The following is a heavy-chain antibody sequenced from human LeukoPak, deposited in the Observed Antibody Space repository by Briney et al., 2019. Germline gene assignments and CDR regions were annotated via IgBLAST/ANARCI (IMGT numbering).Heavy chain of an antibody. CDR3: ARDLLDDSSLVDY. D-gene: IGHD3-22*01. Sequence: PGGSLRLSCAASGFTFSSYSMNWVRQAPGKGLEWVSSISSSSSYIYYADSVKGRFTIPRDNAKNSLYLQMNSLRAEDTAVYYCARDLLDDSSLVDYWGQGTLVTVSS. CDR2: ISSSSSYI. CDR1: GFTFSSYS. J-gene: IGHJ4*02. V-gene: IGHV3-21*01.